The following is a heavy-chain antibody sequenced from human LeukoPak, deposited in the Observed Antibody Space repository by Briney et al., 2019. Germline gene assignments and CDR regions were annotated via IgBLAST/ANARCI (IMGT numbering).Heavy chain of an antibody. D-gene: IGHD6-6*01. CDR1: GYTFTSYD. J-gene: IGHJ4*02. CDR3: ARGLYSSSQLDS. V-gene: IGHV1-8*01. CDR2: MNPNSGNT. Sequence: APVKVSCKASGYTFTSYDINWVRQATGQGLEWVGWMNPNSGNTGYAQRFQGRVAMTWNTSISTAYMDLSSLRSEDSAVYYCARGLYSSSQLDSWGQGTLVTVSS.